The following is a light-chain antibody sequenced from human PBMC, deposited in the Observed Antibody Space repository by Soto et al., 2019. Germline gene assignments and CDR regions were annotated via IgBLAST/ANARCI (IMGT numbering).Light chain of an antibody. CDR2: DVS. CDR1: SSDVGGYNY. V-gene: IGLV2-14*01. CDR3: SSYTSSSLYV. J-gene: IGLJ1*01. Sequence: QSALTQPASVSGSPGQSITISCTGTSSDVGGYNYVSWYQQHPGKAPNLMIYDVSNRPSGVANRCSGSKSGNTASLTISVLQAEDEADYYCSSYTSSSLYVFGTGTKVTVL.